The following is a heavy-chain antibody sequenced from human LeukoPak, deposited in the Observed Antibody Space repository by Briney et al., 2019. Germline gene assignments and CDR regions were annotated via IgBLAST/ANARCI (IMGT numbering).Heavy chain of an antibody. CDR2: ISAGGDTT. CDR1: GFTFSNYA. V-gene: IGHV3-23*01. J-gene: IGHJ4*02. Sequence: GGSLRLSCAASGFTFSNYAMSWVRQAPGKGLEWVSAISAGGDTTFYADSVKGRFSFSRDNSKNTLDLQMNSLRAEDTAVYYCVKQVVIKAGHPSLFDYWGQGTLVTVSS. D-gene: IGHD3-9*01. CDR3: VKQVVIKAGHPSLFDY.